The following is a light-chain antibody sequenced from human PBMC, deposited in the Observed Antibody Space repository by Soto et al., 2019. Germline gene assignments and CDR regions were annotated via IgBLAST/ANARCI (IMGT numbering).Light chain of an antibody. Sequence: DIQMTQSPSSLSASVGDRVTITCRARQSISNYLNWYQLKPGKVPKLLIYAASTLQTGVPSRFSGSGSGTDFTLTISSLQPEDSASYYCQHSYSSWATFGGGTQVEIK. J-gene: IGKJ4*01. CDR2: AAS. V-gene: IGKV1-39*01. CDR3: QHSYSSWAT. CDR1: QSISNY.